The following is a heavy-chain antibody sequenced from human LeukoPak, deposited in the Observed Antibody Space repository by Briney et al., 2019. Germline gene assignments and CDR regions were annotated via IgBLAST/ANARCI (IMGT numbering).Heavy chain of an antibody. CDR1: GGSISSGDYY. Sequence: PSETLSLTCTVSGGSISSGDYYWSWIRQPPGKGLEWIGYIYYSGSTYYNPSLKSRVTISVDTSKNQFSLKLSSVTAADTAVYYCAREEVATIKKGYYYYGMDVCGQGTTVTVSS. J-gene: IGHJ6*02. V-gene: IGHV4-30-4*01. CDR2: IYYSGST. CDR3: AREEVATIKKGYYYYGMDV. D-gene: IGHD5-12*01.